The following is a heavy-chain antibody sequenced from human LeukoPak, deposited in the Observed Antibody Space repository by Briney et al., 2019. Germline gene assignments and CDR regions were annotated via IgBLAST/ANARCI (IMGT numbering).Heavy chain of an antibody. J-gene: IGHJ4*02. CDR1: GFTFSSYA. CDR2: ISYDGSNK. D-gene: IGHD1-7*01. Sequence: PGGSLRLSCAASGFTFSSYAMHWVHQAPGKGLEWVAVISYDGSNKYYADSVKGRFTISRDNSKNTIYLQMDSLRAEDTAIYYCARDYWWNYDYWGQGTLVTVSS. CDR3: ARDYWWNYDY. V-gene: IGHV3-30*04.